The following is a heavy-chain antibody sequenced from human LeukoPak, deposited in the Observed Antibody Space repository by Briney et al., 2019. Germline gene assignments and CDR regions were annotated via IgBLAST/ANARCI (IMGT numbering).Heavy chain of an antibody. CDR2: IYPGDSDT. Sequence: GESLKISCKGSGYSFTSYWIGWVRQMPGKGLEWMGIIYPGDSDTRYSPSFQGQVTISADKSISTAYLQWSSLKASDTAMYYCARLYYYDSSGYPRGWYFDYWGEGTLVTVCS. V-gene: IGHV5-51*01. CDR3: ARLYYYDSSGYPRGWYFDY. CDR1: GYSFTSYW. J-gene: IGHJ4*02. D-gene: IGHD3-22*01.